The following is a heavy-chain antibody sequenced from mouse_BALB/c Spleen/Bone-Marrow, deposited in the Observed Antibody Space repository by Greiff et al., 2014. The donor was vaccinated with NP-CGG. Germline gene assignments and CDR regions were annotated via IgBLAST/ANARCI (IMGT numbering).Heavy chain of an antibody. D-gene: IGHD1-1*01. J-gene: IGHJ2*01. CDR1: GYSFRRYW. CDR2: IYPGDGDT. CDR3: ARDYYGSRYYFDY. Sequence: QVQLKESGGEVGRPGSSGKIFCKGFGYSFRRYWVNWGEQRPGKGLGWIGQIYPGDGDTNYKGKFKGKATLTADKSSSTAYMQPSSLTSEDSAVYFCARDYYGSRYYFDYWGQGTTLTVSS. V-gene: IGHV1-80*01.